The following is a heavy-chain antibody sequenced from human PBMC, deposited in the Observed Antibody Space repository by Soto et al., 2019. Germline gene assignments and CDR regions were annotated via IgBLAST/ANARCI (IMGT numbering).Heavy chain of an antibody. CDR3: AELRSSSINI. J-gene: IGHJ3*02. CDR1: GFTFSSYS. D-gene: IGHD6-13*01. V-gene: IGHV3-21*01. Sequence: EVQLVESGGGLVKPGGSLRLSCAASGFTFSSYSMNWVRQAPGKGLEWVSSISSSSGSIYYQDSVKGRFTISRDNAKNSLYLQMNSVRAEDTAVYYCAELRSSSINIWGQGTMVTVSS. CDR2: ISSSSGSI.